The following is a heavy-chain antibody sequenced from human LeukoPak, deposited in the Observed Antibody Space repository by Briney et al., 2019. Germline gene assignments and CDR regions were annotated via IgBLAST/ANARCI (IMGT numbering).Heavy chain of an antibody. Sequence: WASVKVSCKASGYTFTGYYMHWVRQAPGRGLEWMGWINPNSGGTNYAQKFQGRVTMTRDTSISTAYMELSRLRSDDTAVYYCAGTSGSYYNYYYYYYYMDVWGKGTTVTISS. CDR1: GYTFTGYY. V-gene: IGHV1-2*02. J-gene: IGHJ6*03. CDR2: INPNSGGT. D-gene: IGHD3-10*01. CDR3: AGTSGSYYNYYYYYYYMDV.